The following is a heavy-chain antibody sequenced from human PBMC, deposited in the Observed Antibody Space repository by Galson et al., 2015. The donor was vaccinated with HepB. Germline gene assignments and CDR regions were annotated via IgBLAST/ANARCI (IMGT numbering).Heavy chain of an antibody. CDR3: AKGSFMVVVTADDAFDI. J-gene: IGHJ3*02. CDR2: ISGSGGST. D-gene: IGHD2-21*02. Sequence: SLRLSCAASGFTFSSYAMSWVRQAPGKGLEWVSAISGSGGSTYYADSVKGRFTISRDNSKNTLYLQMNSLRAEDTAVYYCAKGSFMVVVTADDAFDIWGQGALVTVSS. CDR1: GFTFSSYA. V-gene: IGHV3-23*01.